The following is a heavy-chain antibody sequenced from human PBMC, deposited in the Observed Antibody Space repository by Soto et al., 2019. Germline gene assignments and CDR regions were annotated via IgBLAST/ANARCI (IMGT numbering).Heavy chain of an antibody. CDR1: GGTFSSYA. Sequence: GASVKVSCKASGGTFSSYAISWVRQAPGQGLEWMGGIIPIFGTANYAQKFQGRVTITADESTSTAYMELSSLRSEDTAVYYRARTRGTAMVPGALDYWGQGTLVTVSS. V-gene: IGHV1-69*13. D-gene: IGHD5-18*01. CDR3: ARTRGTAMVPGALDY. CDR2: IIPIFGTA. J-gene: IGHJ4*02.